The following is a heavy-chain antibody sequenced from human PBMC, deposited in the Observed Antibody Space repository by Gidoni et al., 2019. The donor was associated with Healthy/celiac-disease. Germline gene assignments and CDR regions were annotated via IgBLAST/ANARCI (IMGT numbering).Heavy chain of an antibody. D-gene: IGHD6-13*01. Sequence: QVQLVESGGGVVQLGRSLRLSCAASGFTFSSYGMHWVRQAPGKGLEWVAVIWYDGSNKYYADSVKGRFTISRDNSKNTLYLQMNSLRAEDTAVYYCARDHQAGGGLDYWGQGTLVTVSS. CDR2: IWYDGSNK. V-gene: IGHV3-33*01. CDR3: ARDHQAGGGLDY. CDR1: GFTFSSYG. J-gene: IGHJ4*02.